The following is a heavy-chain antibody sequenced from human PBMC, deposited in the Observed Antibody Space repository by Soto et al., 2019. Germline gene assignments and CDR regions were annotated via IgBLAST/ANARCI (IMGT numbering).Heavy chain of an antibody. J-gene: IGHJ6*02. CDR3: ARGAAAGVGAGMDV. V-gene: IGHV4-4*07. Sequence: SETVSLTCGVSGGSISTYYWSWIRQPAGKGLEWIGRIYRSGGTNFNPSLMSRVSMSVDTSKNQFSLKLSSVVAADTAVYYCARGAAAGVGAGMDVWGQGTTVTVSS. D-gene: IGHD6-13*01. CDR2: IYRSGGT. CDR1: GGSISTYY.